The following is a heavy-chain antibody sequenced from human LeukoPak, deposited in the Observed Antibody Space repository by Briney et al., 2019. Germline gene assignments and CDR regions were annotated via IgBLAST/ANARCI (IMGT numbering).Heavy chain of an antibody. CDR3: AKDIPGGGDDY. Sequence: GGSLRLSCAASGFNFDNFWMSWVRHAPGKGLAWVANIREDGGKQNYVDSVKGRFTISRDNAKSSVYLQLNSLRADDTAIYYCAKDIPGGGDDYWGQGTLVTVSS. CDR2: IREDGGKQ. V-gene: IGHV3-7*01. CDR1: GFNFDNFW. D-gene: IGHD2-21*02. J-gene: IGHJ4*02.